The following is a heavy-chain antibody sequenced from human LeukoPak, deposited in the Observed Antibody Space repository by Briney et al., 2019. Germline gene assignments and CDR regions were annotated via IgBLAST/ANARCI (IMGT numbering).Heavy chain of an antibody. D-gene: IGHD2-15*01. Sequence: GGSLRLSCAASGFTFSSYAMHWVRQAPGKGLEWVTIISYDGTNKYYADSVKGRFTISRDNSKSTLFLQMNSLRAEDTAVYYCARTPWVDYWGQGTLVTVSS. CDR1: GFTFSSYA. V-gene: IGHV3-30*04. CDR3: ARTPWVDY. CDR2: ISYDGTNK. J-gene: IGHJ4*02.